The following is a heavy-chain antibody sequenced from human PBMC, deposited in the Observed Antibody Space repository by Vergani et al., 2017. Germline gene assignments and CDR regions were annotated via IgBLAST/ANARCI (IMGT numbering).Heavy chain of an antibody. D-gene: IGHD5-12*01. CDR3: AKANPRNSGYDYLYYYHAMDV. Sequence: LQLQESGPRLVKPSETLSLTCSLSGMSISNNNYYWGWIRQPPGKGLEWVSGISGSGGSTYYAGSVKGRFTISRDSSKNTLYLQMNSLSAGDTAVYYCAKANPRNSGYDYLYYYHAMDVWGQGTTVTVSS. V-gene: IGHV3-23*01. CDR2: ISGSGGST. J-gene: IGHJ6*02. CDR1: GMSISNNNYY.